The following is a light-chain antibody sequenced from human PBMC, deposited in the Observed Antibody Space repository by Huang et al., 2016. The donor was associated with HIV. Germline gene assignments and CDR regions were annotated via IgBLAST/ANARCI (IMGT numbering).Light chain of an antibody. Sequence: EIVMTQSPATLSVSPGERATLSCRASQSVGSNLAGYQQRRGQAPRLLSYAASTRASGTPARFSGSGSGTEFTLTVSSLQSEDFAVYYCQQHNTWPRTFGQGTRV. CDR2: AAS. CDR3: QQHNTWPRT. V-gene: IGKV3-15*01. CDR1: QSVGSN. J-gene: IGKJ1*01.